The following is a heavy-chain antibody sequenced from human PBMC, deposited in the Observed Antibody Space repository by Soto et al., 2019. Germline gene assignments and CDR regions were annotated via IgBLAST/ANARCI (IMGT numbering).Heavy chain of an antibody. Sequence: QVQLMQSGAEVRKPGASVKVSCKVSGNTLTELSMHWVRQAPGKGPEWMGGFEPEAGETIYAQKFQGRVTMSEDTSTDTAYMELSSLRSEDTAVYYCATGLYSRTWSPPFDYWGQGTLVTVSS. D-gene: IGHD6-13*01. V-gene: IGHV1-24*01. CDR2: FEPEAGET. CDR1: GNTLTELS. J-gene: IGHJ4*02. CDR3: ATGLYSRTWSPPFDY.